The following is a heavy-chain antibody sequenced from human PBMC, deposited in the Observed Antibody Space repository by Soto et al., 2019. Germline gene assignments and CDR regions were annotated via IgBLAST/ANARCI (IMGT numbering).Heavy chain of an antibody. D-gene: IGHD5-18*01. CDR1: GFSLSTSGMC. CDR3: ARICRRGGYSSNGYNY. V-gene: IGHV2-70*11. Sequence: GSGPTLVNPTQTLTLTCTFSGFSLSTSGMCVSWIRQPPGKALEWLARIDWDDDKYYSTSLKTRLTISKGTSKNQVVLTMTNMDPVDTGPYYCARICRRGGYSSNGYNYRGQGALVTVSS. J-gene: IGHJ4*02. CDR2: IDWDDDK.